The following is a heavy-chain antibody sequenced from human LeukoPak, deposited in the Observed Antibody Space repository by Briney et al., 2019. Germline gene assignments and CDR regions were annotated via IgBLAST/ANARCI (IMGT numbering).Heavy chain of an antibody. J-gene: IGHJ4*02. CDR3: ARLSSAWYDCDY. CDR2: IYPGDSET. CDR1: GYRFTTYW. V-gene: IGHV5-51*01. Sequence: GESLKISCKASGYRFTTYWIGWVRQMPGKGLEWMGFIYPGDSETRYSPSFQGQVTISADKSISTAYLQWSSLKASDTAMYYCARLSSAWYDCDYWGQGTLVTVSS. D-gene: IGHD6-19*01.